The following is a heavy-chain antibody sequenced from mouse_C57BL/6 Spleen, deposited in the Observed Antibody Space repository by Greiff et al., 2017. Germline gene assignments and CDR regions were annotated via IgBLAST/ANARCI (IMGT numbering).Heavy chain of an antibody. CDR1: GYAFSSSW. CDR3: ARKGQLRLGYFDY. CDR2: IYPGDGDT. D-gene: IGHD3-2*02. Sequence: VKLQQSGPELVKPGASVKISCKASGYAFSSSWMNWVKQRPGKGLEWIGRIYPGDGDTNYNGKFKGKATLTADKSSSTAYMQLSSLTSEDSAVYFCARKGQLRLGYFDYWGQGTTLTVSS. V-gene: IGHV1-82*01. J-gene: IGHJ2*01.